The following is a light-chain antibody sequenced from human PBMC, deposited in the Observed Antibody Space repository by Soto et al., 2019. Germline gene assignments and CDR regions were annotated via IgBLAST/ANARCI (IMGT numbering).Light chain of an antibody. CDR3: QQYNDWPPIT. V-gene: IGKV3-15*01. Sequence: EIMMTQSPATLSVSPGERVTLSCRASQSVSNNLAWYQQKPGQAPRLLIYYASTRATGIPPRFSGSGSGTEFTLTICSLQSEDFALYYCQQYNDWPPITFGQGTRLEIK. CDR2: YAS. J-gene: IGKJ5*01. CDR1: QSVSNN.